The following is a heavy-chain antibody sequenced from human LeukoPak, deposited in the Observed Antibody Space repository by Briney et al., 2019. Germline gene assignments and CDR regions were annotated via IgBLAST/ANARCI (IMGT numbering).Heavy chain of an antibody. V-gene: IGHV3-48*03. Sequence: GGSLRLSCAASGFTFSNYEMHWVRQAPGKGLEWVSYISSSGSDIYYADSVKGRFTISRDNAKNSLYLQMNSLRAEDTAVYYCASKGATPVYWGQGTLVTVSS. D-gene: IGHD1-26*01. CDR3: ASKGATPVY. J-gene: IGHJ4*02. CDR1: GFTFSNYE. CDR2: ISSSGSDI.